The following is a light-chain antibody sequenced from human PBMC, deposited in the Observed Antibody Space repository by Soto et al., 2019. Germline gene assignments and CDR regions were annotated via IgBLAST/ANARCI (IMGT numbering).Light chain of an antibody. J-gene: IGKJ2*01. CDR1: QGISSY. Sequence: IPLTQSPSSLSASVGDRVTITCRASQGISSYLAWYQQKPGKAPKLLIYAASTLQSGVPSRFSGSGSGTDCTLTISSLQPEDFATDYCQQLNSYPYTFGQGTKLEIK. CDR2: AAS. CDR3: QQLNSYPYT. V-gene: IGKV1-9*01.